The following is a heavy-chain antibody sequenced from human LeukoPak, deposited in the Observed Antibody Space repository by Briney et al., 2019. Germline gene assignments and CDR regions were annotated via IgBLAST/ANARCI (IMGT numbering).Heavy chain of an antibody. J-gene: IGHJ4*02. CDR1: GGSISSYY. V-gene: IGHV4-59*08. CDR3: ARQSIAAAGGFDY. CDR2: IYYSGST. D-gene: IGHD6-13*01. Sequence: SETLSLTCTVSGGSISSYYWSWIRQPPGEGLEWIGYIYYSGSTNYNPSLKSRVTISVDTSKNQFSLKLSSVTAADTAVYYCARQSIAAAGGFDYWGQGTLVTVSS.